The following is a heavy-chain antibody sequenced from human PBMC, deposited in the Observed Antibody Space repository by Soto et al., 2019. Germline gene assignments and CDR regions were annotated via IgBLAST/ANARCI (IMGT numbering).Heavy chain of an antibody. J-gene: IGHJ6*02. V-gene: IGHV3-15*07. D-gene: IGHD1-26*01. Sequence: PSGSVRHSGAASGFAYSDGLMNWVCQAPGKGLEWVGRIKSKTDGGTTDYAAPVKGRFTISRDDSKNTLYLQMNSLKTEDTAVYYCTTDFNEELPDYYYYVMDVWGQGNTVTVS. CDR1: GFAYSDGL. CDR3: TTDFNEELPDYYYYVMDV. CDR2: IKSKTDGGTT.